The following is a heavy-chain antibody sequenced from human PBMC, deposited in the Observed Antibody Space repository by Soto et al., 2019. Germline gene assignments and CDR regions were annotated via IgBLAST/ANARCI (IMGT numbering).Heavy chain of an antibody. CDR1: GGTFGSYA. CDR3: ATSLGCRSTSCTLDY. V-gene: IGHV1-69*01. CDR2: IIPVSGAA. J-gene: IGHJ4*02. D-gene: IGHD2-2*01. Sequence: QVQLVQSGAEVKQPGSSVKVSCKASGGTFGSYAFSWVRQAPGQGLEWMGGIIPVSGAAHYAQKFQGRVTMTADESTRTAYMELSSLSSQDTAVYYCATSLGCRSTSCTLDYWGQGTRVIVSS.